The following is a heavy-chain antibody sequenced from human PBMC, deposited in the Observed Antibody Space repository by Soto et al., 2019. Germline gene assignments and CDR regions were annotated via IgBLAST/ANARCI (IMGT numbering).Heavy chain of an antibody. CDR3: ANSPGGYGDYFFSFYYYYYMAV. D-gene: IGHD4-17*01. Sequence: PAGSLRLSCAPAGFTFSSYRMHWIRQAPGRAMEWVAVTIYDGSNKYYADSVKGRFTISRDNSKSTLYLQMNSLRAEDTAVYYCANSPGGYGDYFFSFYYYYYMAVWGKGTRVTLSS. V-gene: IGHV3-30*18. CDR2: TIYDGSNK. CDR1: GFTFSSYR. J-gene: IGHJ6*03.